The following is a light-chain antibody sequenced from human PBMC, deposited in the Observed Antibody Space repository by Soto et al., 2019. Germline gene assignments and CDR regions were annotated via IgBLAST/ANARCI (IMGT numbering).Light chain of an antibody. CDR2: AAS. J-gene: IGKJ5*01. V-gene: IGKV1-27*01. CDR3: QRCDNARRIT. CDR1: QDIDTS. Sequence: IQMTQSPSTLSASVGDRVTITCRASQDIDTSLAWFQQRPGKAPKLLIYAASTLQSGVPSRFSGSGSGTDFTLTIRSLQTEDVATYYCQRCDNARRITFGQGTRLENK.